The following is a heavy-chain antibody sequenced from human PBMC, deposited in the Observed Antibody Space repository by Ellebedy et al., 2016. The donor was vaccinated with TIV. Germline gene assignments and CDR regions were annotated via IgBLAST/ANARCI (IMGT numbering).Heavy chain of an antibody. J-gene: IGHJ4*02. V-gene: IGHV3-53*01. Sequence: GGPLRLSCAVSGFAVSSNYMSWVRQAPGKGLEWVSIIYSAGTTYYADSVKGRFTISKDNSKNTLYLQMNSLRAEDTAVYYCARVDLGLAFDYWGRGTLVTVSS. CDR3: ARVDLGLAFDY. CDR2: IYSAGTT. D-gene: IGHD3/OR15-3a*01. CDR1: GFAVSSNY.